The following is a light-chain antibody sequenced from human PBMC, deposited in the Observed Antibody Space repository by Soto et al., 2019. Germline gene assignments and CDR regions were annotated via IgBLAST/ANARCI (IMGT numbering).Light chain of an antibody. CDR2: WAS. J-gene: IGKJ1*01. Sequence: DIVMTQSPDSLAVSLGESATINCKSSQSVLYSSNNKNYLAWYQQKPGQPPKLLIYWASTRESGVPDRFSGSGSGTDFTLTISRLEPEDFAVYYCQQYGSSPWTFGQGTKVDIK. CDR3: QQYGSSPWT. CDR1: QSVLYSSNNKNY. V-gene: IGKV4-1*01.